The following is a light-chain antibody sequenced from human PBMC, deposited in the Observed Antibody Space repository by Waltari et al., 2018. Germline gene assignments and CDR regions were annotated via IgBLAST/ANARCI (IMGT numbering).Light chain of an antibody. V-gene: IGLV2-14*03. CDR1: SSDAGGDDS. CDR2: AVN. Sequence: QSALTQPASVSGSPGQSITISCTGSSSDAGGDDSVSWYEDHPGQAPKVIIYAVNKRPSGVSDRFSGSKSGNSASLTISGLQAEDEATFYCSSQSTNNGVIFGGGTKVTVL. CDR3: SSQSTNNGVI. J-gene: IGLJ2*01.